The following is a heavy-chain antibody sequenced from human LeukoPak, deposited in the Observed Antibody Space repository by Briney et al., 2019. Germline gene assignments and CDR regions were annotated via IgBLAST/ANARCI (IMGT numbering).Heavy chain of an antibody. V-gene: IGHV1-8*01. CDR2: MNPNSGNT. CDR1: GYTFTSYD. CDR3: ARREQQLISWGYYYYYMDV. D-gene: IGHD6-13*01. Sequence: GASVKVSCKASGYTFTSYDINWVRQATGLGLEWMGWMNPNSGNTGYAQKFQGRVTMTRNTSISTAYMELSSLRSEDTAVYYCARREQQLISWGYYYYYMDVWGKGTTVTVSS. J-gene: IGHJ6*03.